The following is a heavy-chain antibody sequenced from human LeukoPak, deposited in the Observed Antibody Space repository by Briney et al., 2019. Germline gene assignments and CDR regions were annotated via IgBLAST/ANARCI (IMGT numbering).Heavy chain of an antibody. Sequence: GGSLRLSCAASGFTFSSYWMNWVRQAPGKGLEWVANIKQDGSEKFYVDSVKGRFTISRDNAGNSQYLQMNSLRAEDTAVYYCARGAAGTYYYYYYGLDVWGQGTTVTVSS. CDR1: GFTFSSYW. CDR2: IKQDGSEK. V-gene: IGHV3-7*05. D-gene: IGHD1/OR15-1a*01. CDR3: ARGAAGTYYYYYYGLDV. J-gene: IGHJ6*02.